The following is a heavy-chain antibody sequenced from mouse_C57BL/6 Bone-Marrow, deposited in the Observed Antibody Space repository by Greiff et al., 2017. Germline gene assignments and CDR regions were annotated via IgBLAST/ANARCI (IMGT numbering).Heavy chain of an antibody. D-gene: IGHD2-4*01. J-gene: IGHJ3*01. V-gene: IGHV1-50*01. CDR3: ARSDDYDGFAY. CDR1: GYTFTSYW. CDR2: IDPSDSYT. Sequence: QVQLQQPGAELVQPGASVKLSCKASGYTFTSYWMQWVKQRPGQGLEWIGEIDPSDSYTNYNQKFKGKDTLTVDTSSSTAYMQLSSLTSEDSAVYCCARSDDYDGFAYWGQGTLVTVSA.